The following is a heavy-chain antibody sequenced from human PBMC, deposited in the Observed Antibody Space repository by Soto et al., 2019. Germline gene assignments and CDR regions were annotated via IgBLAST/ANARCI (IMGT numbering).Heavy chain of an antibody. J-gene: IGHJ4*01. CDR1: GDSGNGGSGY. V-gene: IGHV4-61*01. D-gene: IGHD4-17*01. CDR3: PRRLDYAGSDY. Sequence: SEIMCLTKSVAGDSGNGGSGYRSWIRQPPGKGLEWIGYLYYRGSTKYNPSLKRRVTISIDTSRNQCALKVSSVTAADTAVYYCPRRLDYAGSDYWGHRTLVPVSS. CDR2: LYYRGST.